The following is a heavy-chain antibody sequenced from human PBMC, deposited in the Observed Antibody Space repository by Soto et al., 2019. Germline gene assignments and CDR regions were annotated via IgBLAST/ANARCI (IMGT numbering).Heavy chain of an antibody. J-gene: IGHJ3*01. CDR1: GFSLDASAVG. Sequence: QITLRESGPTLVKPTQTLTLTCTFSGFSLDASAVGVGWIRQPPGKALEWLALIYWDDDKRYNPSLKSRLTLTKDTSKNQVVLTMTNMDPVDTATYYCAHSGLSEDQYVADAFDFWGQGTMVTVSS. CDR2: IYWDDDK. D-gene: IGHD3-16*01. CDR3: AHSGLSEDQYVADAFDF. V-gene: IGHV2-5*02.